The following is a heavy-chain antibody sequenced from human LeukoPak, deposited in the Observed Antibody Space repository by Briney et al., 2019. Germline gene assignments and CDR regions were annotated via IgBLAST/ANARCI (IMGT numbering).Heavy chain of an antibody. J-gene: IGHJ3*02. CDR1: GGPISRYY. CDR2: IYYSGST. CDR3: ARDPGAGEAVDI. V-gene: IGHV4-59*01. D-gene: IGHD1-26*01. Sequence: SETLSLTCTVSGGPISRYYWSWIRQPPGKGLEGIGYIYYSGSTNYTPSLKSRVTISVDTSKNQFSLKLSSVTAADTAVYYCARDPGAGEAVDIWGQGTMVTVSS.